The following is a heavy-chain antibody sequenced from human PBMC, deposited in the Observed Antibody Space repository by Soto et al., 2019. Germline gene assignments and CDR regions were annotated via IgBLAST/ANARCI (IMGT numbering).Heavy chain of an antibody. V-gene: IGHV1-8*01. CDR2: MNPNSGNT. CDR1: GYTFTSYD. D-gene: IGHD3-3*01. J-gene: IGHJ6*02. CDR3: ARGRHYDFWSGYYYYYGMDV. Sequence: ASVKVSCKASGYTFTSYDINWVRQATGQGLEWMGWMNPNSGNTGYAQKFQGRVTMTRNTSMSTAYMELSSLRSEDTAVYYCARGRHYDFWSGYYYYYGMDVWGQGTTVTVSS.